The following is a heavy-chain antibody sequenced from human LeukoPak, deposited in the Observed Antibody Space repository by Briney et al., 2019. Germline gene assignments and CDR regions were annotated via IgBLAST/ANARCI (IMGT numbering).Heavy chain of an antibody. CDR3: ARSDCSSTSCYAFDI. CDR1: GGSISSSSYY. D-gene: IGHD2-2*01. J-gene: IGHJ3*02. Sequence: KPSEPLSLTCTVSGGSISSSSYYWGWIRQPPGKGLEWIGSIYCSGSSYYNPSLKSRVTISVDTSKNQFSLKLSSVTASDTAVYYCARSDCSSTSCYAFDIWGQGTMVTVSS. V-gene: IGHV4-39*01. CDR2: IYCSGSS.